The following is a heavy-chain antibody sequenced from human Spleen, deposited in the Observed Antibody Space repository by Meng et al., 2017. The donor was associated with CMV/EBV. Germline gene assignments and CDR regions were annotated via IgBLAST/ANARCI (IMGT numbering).Heavy chain of an antibody. V-gene: IGHV1-18*01. CDR3: ARGGMMWRSGVVVEPATAFDF. D-gene: IGHD3-16*02. CDR2: ISDYNGNT. Sequence: NFGVSWVRQAPGQGLEFMGWISDYNGNTNYAQKFQGRVFMTTDSSTNTAFLEVRGLRSDDTAVYYCARGGMMWRSGVVVEPATAFDFWGQGTPVTVSS. CDR1: NFG. J-gene: IGHJ4*02.